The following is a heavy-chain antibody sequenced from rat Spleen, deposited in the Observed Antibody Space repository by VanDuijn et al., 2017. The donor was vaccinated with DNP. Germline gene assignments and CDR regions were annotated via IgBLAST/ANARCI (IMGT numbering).Heavy chain of an antibody. Sequence: EVQLVESGGDLVQPGRSLKLSCVASGFTFNKYWMAWIRQVPGRGLEWVASITSSGGSTYYPDSVKGRCTISRDNAKNTLYLQMDSLRSEETATYYCARHGEVHLRYAMDAWGQGTSVTVSS. V-gene: IGHV5-31*01. J-gene: IGHJ4*01. D-gene: IGHD1-5*01. CDR2: ITSSGGST. CDR3: ARHGEVHLRYAMDA. CDR1: GFTFNKYW.